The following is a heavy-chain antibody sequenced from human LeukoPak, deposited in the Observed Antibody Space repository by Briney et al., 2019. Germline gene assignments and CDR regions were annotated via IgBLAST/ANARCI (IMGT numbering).Heavy chain of an antibody. CDR3: ARDFREQQLYGMDV. J-gene: IGHJ6*02. CDR1: GFTFSSHW. V-gene: IGHV3-7*01. CDR2: IKQDGSEK. Sequence: GGSLRLSCAASGFTFSSHWMSWVRQAPGKGLEWVANIKQDGSEKYYVDSVKGRFTISRDNAKNSLYLQMNSLRAEDTAVYYCARDFREQQLYGMDVWGQGTTVTVSS. D-gene: IGHD6-13*01.